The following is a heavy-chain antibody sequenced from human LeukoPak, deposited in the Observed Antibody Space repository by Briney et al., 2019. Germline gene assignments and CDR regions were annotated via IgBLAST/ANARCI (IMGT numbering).Heavy chain of an antibody. V-gene: IGHV6-1*01. Sequence: PSQTLSLTCAISGDSVSSNSAAWNWIRQSPSRGLEWLGRTYYRSKWYNDYAVSVKSRITINPDTSKNQFSLKLSSVTAADTAVYYCATITFGGVIVRRDYWGQGTLVTVSS. D-gene: IGHD3-16*02. CDR1: GDSVSSNSAA. CDR3: ATITFGGVIVRRDY. CDR2: TYYRSKWYN. J-gene: IGHJ4*02.